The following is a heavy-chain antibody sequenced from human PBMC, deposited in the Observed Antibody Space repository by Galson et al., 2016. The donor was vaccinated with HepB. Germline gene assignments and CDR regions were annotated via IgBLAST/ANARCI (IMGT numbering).Heavy chain of an antibody. Sequence: SVKVSCKASGYTFPNYSISWVRQAPGQGLEWMGWISAYSGNTDHAQKLQGRLTMTTDTSTTTAYMELGSLRSDDTAVYYCARQKAGTFHVDYWGQGTLVTVSS. V-gene: IGHV1-18*01. CDR1: GYTFPNYS. CDR3: ARQKAGTFHVDY. J-gene: IGHJ4*02. CDR2: ISAYSGNT. D-gene: IGHD6-13*01.